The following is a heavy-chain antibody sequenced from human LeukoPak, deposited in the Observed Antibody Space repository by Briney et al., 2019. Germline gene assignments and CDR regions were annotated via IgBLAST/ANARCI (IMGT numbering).Heavy chain of an antibody. D-gene: IGHD4-23*01. CDR3: ARGRATVVTRGRADAFDI. V-gene: IGHV3-64*01. CDR2: ISSNGGST. CDR1: GFTFSSYA. Sequence: GGSLRLSCAASGFTFSSYAMHWVRQAPGKGLGYVSAISSNGGSTYYTNSVKGRFTIPRDNSKNTLYLQMGSLRAEDMAAYYCARGRATVVTRGRADAFDIWGQGTMVTVSS. J-gene: IGHJ3*02.